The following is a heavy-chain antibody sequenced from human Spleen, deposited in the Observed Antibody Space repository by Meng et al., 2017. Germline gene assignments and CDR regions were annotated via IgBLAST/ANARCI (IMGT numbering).Heavy chain of an antibody. D-gene: IGHD6-13*01. Sequence: PLVQSGAEVKKPGASVNVSCKPSGYNFPAYYIHWVRRAPGQGLEWMGRINPKSGDTHYAQRFQGRVTMTGDTSISTAYMELSGLRSDDTAMYYCARDEDISAAGKLFGDYWGQGTLVTVSS. V-gene: IGHV1-2*06. CDR3: ARDEDISAAGKLFGDY. CDR2: INPKSGDT. CDR1: GYNFPAYY. J-gene: IGHJ4*02.